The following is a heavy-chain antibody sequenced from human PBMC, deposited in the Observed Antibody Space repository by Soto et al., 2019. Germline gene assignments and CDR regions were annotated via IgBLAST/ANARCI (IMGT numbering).Heavy chain of an antibody. CDR1: GYTFTGYY. CDR3: ARYSPRSYSGYAYDAFDI. Sequence: APVKVSCKASGYTFTGYYMHWVRQAPGQGLEWMGWINPNSGGTNYAQKFQGWVTMTRDTSISTAYMELSRLRSDDTAVYYCARYSPRSYSGYAYDAFDIWGQGTMVTVSS. D-gene: IGHD5-12*01. CDR2: INPNSGGT. V-gene: IGHV1-2*04. J-gene: IGHJ3*02.